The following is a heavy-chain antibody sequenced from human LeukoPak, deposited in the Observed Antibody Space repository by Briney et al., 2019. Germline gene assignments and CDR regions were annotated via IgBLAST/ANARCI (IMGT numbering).Heavy chain of an antibody. D-gene: IGHD6-13*01. CDR1: GDSISSGSYY. J-gene: IGHJ4*02. CDR2: IYTSGST. Sequence: SETLSLTCTVSGDSISSGSYYWSWIRQPAGKGLEWIGRIYTSGSTNYNPSLKSRVTISVDTSKNQFSLKVSSVTAADTAVYYCARSMVLIAAAGKGFDYWGQGTLVTVSS. V-gene: IGHV4-61*02. CDR3: ARSMVLIAAAGKGFDY.